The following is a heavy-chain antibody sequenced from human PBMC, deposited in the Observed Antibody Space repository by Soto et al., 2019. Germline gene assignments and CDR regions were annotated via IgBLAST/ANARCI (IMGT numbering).Heavy chain of an antibody. Sequence: QVHLIQSGAEVQKPGSSVKVSCKAAGGTFNTYTLFWVRQAPGHGLEWMGRIIPMLPVTNSAQKFQGRLTLTAHKSTGTAFMELTSLTSDDTAVYYCSIGSWSAETFDVWGQWTMVTVSS. CDR1: GGTFNTYT. CDR3: SIGSWSAETFDV. J-gene: IGHJ3*01. V-gene: IGHV1-69*02. D-gene: IGHD2-2*01. CDR2: IIPMLPVT.